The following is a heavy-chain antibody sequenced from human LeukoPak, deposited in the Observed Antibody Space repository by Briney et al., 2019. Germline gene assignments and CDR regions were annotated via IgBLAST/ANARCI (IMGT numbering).Heavy chain of an antibody. CDR3: ATNIRITMIVGWFDP. D-gene: IGHD3-22*01. CDR1: GGTLSYYA. Sequence: SVKVSCKASGGTLSYYAISWVRQAPGQGLEWMGGIIPIHGTANFPQRFQGRVTITTDESTTTAYMELSSLRSEDTAVYYCATNIRITMIVGWFDPWGQGTLVTVSS. V-gene: IGHV1-69*05. J-gene: IGHJ5*02. CDR2: IIPIHGTA.